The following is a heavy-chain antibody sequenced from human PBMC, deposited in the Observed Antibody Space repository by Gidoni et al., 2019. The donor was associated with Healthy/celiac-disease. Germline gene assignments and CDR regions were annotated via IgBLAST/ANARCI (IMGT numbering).Heavy chain of an antibody. Sequence: EVQLLECGGGLVQPGGSLRLCWAASGFTVSSYAMSWVRPAPGEGVEWVSAISGSGGSTYYADSVKGRFTISRDNSKNTLYLQMNSLSAEDTAVYYCAKVLMATISRKKNWYFDLWGRGTLVTVSS. D-gene: IGHD5-12*01. CDR3: AKVLMATISRKKNWYFDL. V-gene: IGHV3-23*01. J-gene: IGHJ2*01. CDR2: ISGSGGST. CDR1: GFTVSSYA.